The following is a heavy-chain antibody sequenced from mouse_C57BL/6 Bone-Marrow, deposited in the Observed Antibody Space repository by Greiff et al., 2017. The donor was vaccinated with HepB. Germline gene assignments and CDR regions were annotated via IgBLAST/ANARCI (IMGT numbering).Heavy chain of an antibody. V-gene: IGHV1-61*01. CDR1: GYTFTSYW. CDR3: VSTTLGFAY. D-gene: IGHD4-1*01. Sequence: QVQLQQPGAELVRPGSSVKLSCKASGYTFTSYWMDWVKQRPGQGLEWIGNIYPSDSETHYNQKFKDKATLTVDKSSSPAYMQLSSLTSEDSAVYYGVSTTLGFAYWGQGTLVTVSA. J-gene: IGHJ3*01. CDR2: IYPSDSET.